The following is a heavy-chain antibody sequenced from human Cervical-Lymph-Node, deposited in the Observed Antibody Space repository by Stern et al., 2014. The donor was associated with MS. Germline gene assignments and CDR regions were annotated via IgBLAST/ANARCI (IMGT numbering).Heavy chain of an antibody. CDR3: ARVQYSSSWLTRSYYYYGMDV. CDR1: GFTFSSYW. V-gene: IGHV3-74*02. CDR2: INSDGSST. D-gene: IGHD6-13*01. Sequence: EVQLVESGGGLVQPGGSLRLSCAASGFTFSSYWMHWVRQAPGKGLVWVSRINSDGSSTSYADSVKGRFTISRDNAKNTLYLQMNSLRAEDTAVYYCARVQYSSSWLTRSYYYYGMDVWGQGTTVTVSS. J-gene: IGHJ6*02.